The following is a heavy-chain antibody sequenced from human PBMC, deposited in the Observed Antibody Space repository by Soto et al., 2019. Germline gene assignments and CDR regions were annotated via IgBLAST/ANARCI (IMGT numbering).Heavy chain of an antibody. J-gene: IGHJ3*02. CDR1: GFTFSSYA. V-gene: IGHV3-23*01. CDR2: ISGSGGST. D-gene: IGHD6-6*01. CDR3: AKVLEMQVVGSDAFDI. Sequence: GSLRLSCAASGFTFSSYAMSWVRQAPGKGLEWVSAISGSGGSTYYADSVKGRFTISRDNSKNTLYLQMNSLRAEDTAVYYCAKVLEMQVVGSDAFDILGQGTMVPVS.